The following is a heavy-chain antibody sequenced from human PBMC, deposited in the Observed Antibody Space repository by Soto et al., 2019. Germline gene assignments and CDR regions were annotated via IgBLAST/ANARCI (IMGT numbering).Heavy chain of an antibody. J-gene: IGHJ6*02. CDR2: IIPIFGTA. V-gene: IGHV1-69*06. CDR1: GGTFSSYA. D-gene: IGHD6-19*01. CDR3: AILAVAGPNGLYYYGMDV. Sequence: GASVKVSCKASGGTFSSYAISWVRQAPGQGLEWMGGIIPIFGTANYAQKFQGRVTITADKSTSTAYMELSSLRSEDTAVYYCAILAVAGPNGLYYYGMDVWGQGTTVTVSS.